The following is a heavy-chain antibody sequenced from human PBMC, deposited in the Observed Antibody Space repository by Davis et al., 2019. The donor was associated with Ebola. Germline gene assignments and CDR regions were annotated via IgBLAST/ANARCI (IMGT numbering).Heavy chain of an antibody. Sequence: SVPVSCMASPGIFSNYAINRVRLAPGHRLELMGTLIPILGIGNYAHEFQGRVMITGDKTTSTSYMELSSLGSEDTAVYYCAREPGDTVDIRFDPWGQGTLVTVSS. CDR2: LIPILGIG. J-gene: IGHJ5*02. CDR3: AREPGDTVDIRFDP. CDR1: PGIFSNYA. D-gene: IGHD3-9*01. V-gene: IGHV1-69*04.